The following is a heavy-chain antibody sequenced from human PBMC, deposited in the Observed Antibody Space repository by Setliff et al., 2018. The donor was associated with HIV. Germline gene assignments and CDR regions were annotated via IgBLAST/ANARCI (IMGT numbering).Heavy chain of an antibody. Sequence: SETLSLTCAVYGGSFSGYYWSWIRQPPGKGLEWIGEFNHGRSTNNNPSLKSRVTISGDTTKNQFSLNLDSVTAADTAVYFCARHQDLNYYDSSSFDYWGQGTLVTVSS. D-gene: IGHD3-22*01. CDR1: GGSFSGYY. V-gene: IGHV4-34*01. CDR2: FNHGRST. CDR3: ARHQDLNYYDSSSFDY. J-gene: IGHJ4*02.